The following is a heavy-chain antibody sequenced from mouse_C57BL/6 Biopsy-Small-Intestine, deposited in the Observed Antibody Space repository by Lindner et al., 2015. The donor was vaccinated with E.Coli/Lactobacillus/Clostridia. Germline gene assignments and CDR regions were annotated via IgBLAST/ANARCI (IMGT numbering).Heavy chain of an antibody. J-gene: IGHJ4*01. V-gene: IGHV10-3*01. Sequence: ESGGGLVQPKGSLKPSCAASGFTFNSYAMHWVRQAPGKGLEWVARIRSKSSNFATYYADSVKDRFTISRDDSQSMLYLQMNNLKTEDTAMYYCVRDRSDSSGYPYAMDYWGQGTSVTVSS. CDR3: VRDRSDSSGYPYAMDY. CDR1: GFTFNSYA. CDR2: IRSKSSNFAT. D-gene: IGHD3-2*02.